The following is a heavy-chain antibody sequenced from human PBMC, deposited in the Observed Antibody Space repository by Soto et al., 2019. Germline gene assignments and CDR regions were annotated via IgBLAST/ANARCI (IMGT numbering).Heavy chain of an antibody. D-gene: IGHD3-3*01. CDR2: ISGRGGST. V-gene: IGHV3-23*01. J-gene: IGHJ5*02. CDR3: AKKVRPYDFCSGRFDP. Sequence: TGGSLRLSCAASGFTFSNYALSWVRQAPGKGLEWVSAISGRGGSTYYADSVKGRFTISRDNSKNTLYLQMNSLRAEDTAVYYCAKKVRPYDFCSGRFDPWGQGTPVTVSS. CDR1: GFTFSNYA.